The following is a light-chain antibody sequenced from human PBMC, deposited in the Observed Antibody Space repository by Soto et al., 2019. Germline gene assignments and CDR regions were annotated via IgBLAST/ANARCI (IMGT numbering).Light chain of an antibody. Sequence: DIQMTQSPSTLSASVVDRVTITGRASQSISDWLAWYQQKPGKVPKLLIYKASNLESGVPSRFSGSGSGTEFTLTISSLQPDDFATYYCQQYDSYSSFGGGTKVDIK. V-gene: IGKV1-5*03. CDR3: QQYDSYSS. J-gene: IGKJ4*01. CDR1: QSISDW. CDR2: KAS.